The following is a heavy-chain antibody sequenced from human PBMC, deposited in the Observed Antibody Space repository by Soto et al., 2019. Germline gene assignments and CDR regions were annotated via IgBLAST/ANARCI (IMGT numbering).Heavy chain of an antibody. J-gene: IGHJ6*02. CDR1: GYTFTGYY. Sequence: ASVKVSCKASGYTFTGYYVHWVRQAPGQGLEWMGWINPNSGDTYLAQRFQGRVTMNRDTSIGTAYMELRGLTSDDTAEYYCATGGAILAAGIRVYLYNAMDVWGQGTTVT. D-gene: IGHD6-13*01. CDR2: INPNSGDT. V-gene: IGHV1-2*02. CDR3: ATGGAILAAGIRVYLYNAMDV.